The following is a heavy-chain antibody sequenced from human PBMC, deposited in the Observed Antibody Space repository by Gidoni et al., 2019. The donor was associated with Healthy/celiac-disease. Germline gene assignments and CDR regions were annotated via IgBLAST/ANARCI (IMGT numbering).Heavy chain of an antibody. D-gene: IGHD3-10*01. J-gene: IGHJ3*02. CDR2: ISGSGGST. CDR1: GFTFSSYA. Sequence: EVQLLESGGGLVQPGGSLRLSCSASGFTFSSYAMSWVGQAPGKGLGWVSAISGSGGSTYYADSVKGRFTISRDNSKNTLYRQMNSLRAEDTAVYYCANPALLSHPIDIWGQGTMVTVSS. CDR3: ANPALLSHPIDI. V-gene: IGHV3-23*01.